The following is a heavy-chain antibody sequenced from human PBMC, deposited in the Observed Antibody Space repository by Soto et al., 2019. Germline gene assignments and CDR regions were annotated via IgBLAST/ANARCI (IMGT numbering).Heavy chain of an antibody. CDR2: IFSNDDK. Sequence: QVTLKESGPVLVKPTETLTLTCTVSGFSLSNVRMGVSWIRQPPGKALEWLAHIFSNDDKSYNTSLKSRLNISNDTSRSQVVLTMNNMDPVDTATYFCARLNVMLIERYFYAVDVWGQGTTVTVSS. V-gene: IGHV2-26*01. CDR3: ARLNVMLIERYFYAVDV. D-gene: IGHD3-16*01. CDR1: GFSLSNVRMG. J-gene: IGHJ6*02.